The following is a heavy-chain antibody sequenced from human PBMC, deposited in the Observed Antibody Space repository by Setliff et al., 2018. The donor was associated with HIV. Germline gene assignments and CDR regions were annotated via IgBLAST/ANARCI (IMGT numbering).Heavy chain of an antibody. Sequence: ASETLSLTCAVYGGSFSGYYWSWIRQPPGKGLEWIGEINHSGSTNYNPSLKSRVTMSVDTSKNQFSLALTSVTAADTAVYYCAREPAAIQGAYYYYYLDVWGKGTTVTVSS. D-gene: IGHD2-2*02. CDR3: AREPAAIQGAYYYYYLDV. V-gene: IGHV4-34*01. J-gene: IGHJ6*03. CDR2: INHSGST. CDR1: GGSFSGYY.